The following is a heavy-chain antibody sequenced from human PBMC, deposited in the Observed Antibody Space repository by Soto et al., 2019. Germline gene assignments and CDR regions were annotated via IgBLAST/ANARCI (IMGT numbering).Heavy chain of an antibody. CDR3: ARGREFWSGYRRDGMDV. J-gene: IGHJ6*02. D-gene: IGHD3-3*01. V-gene: IGHV3-30-3*01. Sequence: PGGSLRLSCAASGFIFSSYAMHWVRQAPGKGLEWVAFISHDGSNTHHADSVKGRFTISRDNSKNTLYLQMNSLRHEATAVYFCARGREFWSGYRRDGMDVWGQGTTVTVSS. CDR2: ISHDGSNT. CDR1: GFIFSSYA.